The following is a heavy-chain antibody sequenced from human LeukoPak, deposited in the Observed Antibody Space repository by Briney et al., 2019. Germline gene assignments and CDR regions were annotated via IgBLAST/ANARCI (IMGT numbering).Heavy chain of an antibody. CDR1: GGSISSYY. CDR3: ARHGSYYYYGMDV. D-gene: IGHD1-26*01. Sequence: SETLSLTCTVSGGSISSYYWSWIRQPPGKGLEWIGYIYYSGSTNYNPSLKSRVTISVDTSKNQFSLKLSSVTAADTAVYYCARHGSYYYYGMDVWGQGTTVTVSS. V-gene: IGHV4-59*01. J-gene: IGHJ6*02. CDR2: IYYSGST.